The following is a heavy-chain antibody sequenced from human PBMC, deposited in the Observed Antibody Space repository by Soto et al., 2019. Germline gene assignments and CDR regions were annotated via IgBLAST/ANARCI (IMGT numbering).Heavy chain of an antibody. CDR2: INAGNGNT. J-gene: IGHJ6*03. CDR3: AMTRYCSSTSCYAYMDV. V-gene: IGHV1-3*01. Sequence: QVQLVQSGAEVKKPGASVKVSCKASGYTFTSYAMHWVRQAPEQRLEWMGWINAGNGNTKYSQKFQGRVTITRDTSASTAYMELSSLRSEDTAVYYCAMTRYCSSTSCYAYMDVWGKGTTVTVSS. D-gene: IGHD2-2*01. CDR1: GYTFTSYA.